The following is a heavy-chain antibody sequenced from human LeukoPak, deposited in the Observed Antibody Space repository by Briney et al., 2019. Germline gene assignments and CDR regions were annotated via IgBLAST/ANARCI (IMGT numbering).Heavy chain of an antibody. CDR3: ARVTEAPYYFNY. J-gene: IGHJ4*02. V-gene: IGHV3-21*01. CDR2: ISSSSSYI. Sequence: GGSLRLSCAASGFTFSSYSMNWVRQAPGKGLEWVSSISSSSSYIYYADSVKGRFTISRDNAKNSLYLQMNSLRAEDTAVYYCARVTEAPYYFNYWGQGTLVTVSS. CDR1: GFTFSSYS.